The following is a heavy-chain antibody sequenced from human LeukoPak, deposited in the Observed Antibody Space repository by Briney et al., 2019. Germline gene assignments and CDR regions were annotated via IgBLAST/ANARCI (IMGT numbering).Heavy chain of an antibody. CDR2: ISYDGSDK. J-gene: IGHJ4*02. D-gene: IGHD5-24*01. V-gene: IGHV3-30-3*01. CDR1: GFTFSSYA. CDR3: ARDLGNRRDGYDG. Sequence: PGRSLRLSCAASGFTFSSYAMHWVRQAPGKGLEWVAGISYDGSDKYYADSVKGRFTISRDNSKNTLYLQMNSLRAEDTAVYYCARDLGNRRDGYDGWGQGTLVTVSS.